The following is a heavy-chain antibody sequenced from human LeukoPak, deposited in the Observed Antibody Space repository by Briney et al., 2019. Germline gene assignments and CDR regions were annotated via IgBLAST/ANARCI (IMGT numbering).Heavy chain of an antibody. Sequence: SETLSLTCAVYGGSFSGHYWNWIRQPPGKGLEWIGEINHSGSTNYNPSLKSRVTISVDTSKNQFSLKLSSVTAAVTAVYYCARGLMTTVTTTPFYYYYYMDVWGKGTTVTVSS. CDR2: INHSGST. D-gene: IGHD4-17*01. CDR3: ARGLMTTVTTTPFYYYYYMDV. V-gene: IGHV4-34*01. J-gene: IGHJ6*03. CDR1: GGSFSGHY.